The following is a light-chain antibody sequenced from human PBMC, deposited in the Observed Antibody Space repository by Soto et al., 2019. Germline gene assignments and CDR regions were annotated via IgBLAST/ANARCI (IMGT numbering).Light chain of an antibody. V-gene: IGKV1-5*01. CDR2: DAS. CDR1: QGISSY. CDR3: QQYNSYPWT. Sequence: IEMTQTPSSVYASVGASVTVTSXASQGISSYLAWYQQKPGRAPKLLIYDASNLEAGVPSRFSGSGSGTEFTLTISSLQPDDFATYYCQQYNSYPWTFGQGTKVDIK. J-gene: IGKJ1*01.